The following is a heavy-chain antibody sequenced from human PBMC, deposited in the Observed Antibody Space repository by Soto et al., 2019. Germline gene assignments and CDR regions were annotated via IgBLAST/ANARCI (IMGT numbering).Heavy chain of an antibody. J-gene: IGHJ6*02. CDR1: GYTFTSYD. V-gene: IGHV1-8*01. CDR2: MNPNSGNT. Sequence: QVQLVQSGAEVKKPGASVKVSCKASGYTFTSYDINWVRQATGQGLEWMGWMNPNSGNTGYAQKFQGRVTMTRNTSISTAYMGLSSQRSEDSAVYYCSRASSCYCMDVWGQGSTVTVSS. D-gene: IGHD6-13*01. CDR3: SRASSCYCMDV.